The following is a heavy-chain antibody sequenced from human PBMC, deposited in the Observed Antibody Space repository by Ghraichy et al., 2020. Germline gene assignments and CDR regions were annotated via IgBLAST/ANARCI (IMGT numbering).Heavy chain of an antibody. D-gene: IGHD3-10*01. Sequence: GGSLRLSCAASGFTVSSNYMSWVRQAPGKGLEWVSVIYSGGSTYYADSVKGRFTISRDNSKNTLYLQMNSLRAEDTAVYYCASAANYYGSGSYYQLGDYYYYGMDVWGQGTTVTVSS. CDR3: ASAANYYGSGSYYQLGDYYYYGMDV. V-gene: IGHV3-53*01. CDR1: GFTVSSNY. J-gene: IGHJ6*02. CDR2: IYSGGST.